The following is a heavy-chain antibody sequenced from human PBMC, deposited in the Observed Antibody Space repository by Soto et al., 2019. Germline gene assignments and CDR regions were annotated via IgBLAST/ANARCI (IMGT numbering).Heavy chain of an antibody. J-gene: IGHJ5*02. D-gene: IGHD2-2*01. CDR1: GYTFTGYY. CDR3: ARDYIYCSSTSCYPKRNNWFDP. CDR2: INPNSGGT. V-gene: IGHV1-2*02. Sequence: GASVKVSCKASGYTFTGYYMHRVRQAPGQGLEWMGWINPNSGGTNYAQKFQGRVTMTRDTSISTAYMELSRLRSDDTAVYYCARDYIYCSSTSCYPKRNNWFDPWGQGTLVTVS.